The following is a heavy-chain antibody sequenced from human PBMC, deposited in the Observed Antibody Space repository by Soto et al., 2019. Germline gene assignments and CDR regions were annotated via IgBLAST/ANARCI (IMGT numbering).Heavy chain of an antibody. D-gene: IGHD6-13*01. V-gene: IGHV1-3*01. CDR3: ARDHRPGIAAAGDTFDP. CDR1: GYTFTSYA. Sequence: GASVKVSCKASGYTFTSYAMHWVRQAPGQRLEWMGWINAGNGNTKYSQKFQGRVTITRDTSASTAYMELSSLRSEDTAVYYCARDHRPGIAAAGDTFDPWGQGTLVTVSS. J-gene: IGHJ5*02. CDR2: INAGNGNT.